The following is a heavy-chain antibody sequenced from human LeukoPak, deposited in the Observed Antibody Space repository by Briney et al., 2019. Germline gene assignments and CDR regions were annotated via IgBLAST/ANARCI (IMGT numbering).Heavy chain of an antibody. CDR1: GFTVTHYA. CDR3: ARDRAAPTWYFDL. CDR2: IDNDSGTI. J-gene: IGHJ2*01. Sequence: GGSLRLSCAASGFTVTHYAMHWVRQAPGKGLEWISYIDNDSGTIYYADSVKGRFTISRDNDKDSLYLQMNSLRVEDTAVYYCARDRAAPTWYFDLWGRGTLVSVSS. V-gene: IGHV3-48*01. D-gene: IGHD2-15*01.